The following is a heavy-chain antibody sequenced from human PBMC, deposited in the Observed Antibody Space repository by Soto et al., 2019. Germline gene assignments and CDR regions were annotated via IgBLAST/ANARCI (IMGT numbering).Heavy chain of an antibody. D-gene: IGHD3-10*01. CDR2: ISVSSSYI. J-gene: IGHJ4*02. Sequence: EVQLVESGGGLVKPGGSLRLSCAASGLTFSSYSMNWVRQAPGRGLEWVSSISVSSSYIYYADSVKGRFSISRDNARNSLYLQMNSLRAEDTAVYYCARDGATMVRGVIVRIDYWGQGTLVTVSS. CDR1: GLTFSSYS. V-gene: IGHV3-21*02. CDR3: ARDGATMVRGVIVRIDY.